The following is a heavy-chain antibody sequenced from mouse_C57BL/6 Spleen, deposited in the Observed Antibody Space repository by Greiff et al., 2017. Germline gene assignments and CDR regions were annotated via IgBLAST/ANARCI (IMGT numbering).Heavy chain of an antibody. V-gene: IGHV1-4*01. CDR3: ARGGRQGYYYAMDY. CDR2: INPSSGYT. J-gene: IGHJ4*01. Sequence: QVQLQQSGAELARPGASVKMSCKASGYTFTSYTMHWVKQRPGQGLEWIGYINPSSGYTKYNQKFKDKATLTADKSSSTAYMQLSSLTSEDSAVYYCARGGRQGYYYAMDYWGQGTSVTVSS. CDR1: GYTFTSYT. D-gene: IGHD3-2*01.